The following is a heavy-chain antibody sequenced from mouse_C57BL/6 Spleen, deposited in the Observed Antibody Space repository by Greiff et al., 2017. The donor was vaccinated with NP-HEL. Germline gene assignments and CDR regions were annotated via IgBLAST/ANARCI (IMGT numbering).Heavy chain of an antibody. V-gene: IGHV5-9-1*02. Sequence: EVQVVESGEGLVKPGGSLKLSCAASGFTFSSYAMSWVRQTPEKRLEWVAYISSGGDYIYYADTVKGRFTISRDNARNTLYLQMSSLKSEDTAMYYCTRDRGDYYGSSPLDYWGQGTTLTVSS. CDR1: GFTFSSYA. CDR3: TRDRGDYYGSSPLDY. CDR2: ISSGGDYI. J-gene: IGHJ2*01. D-gene: IGHD1-1*01.